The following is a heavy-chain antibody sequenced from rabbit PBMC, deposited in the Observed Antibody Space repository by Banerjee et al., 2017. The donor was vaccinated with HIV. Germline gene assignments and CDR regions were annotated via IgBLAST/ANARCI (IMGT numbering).Heavy chain of an antibody. CDR3: VRAGVYAGSSSYTGFDFNL. Sequence: QLKETGGGLVQPGGSLTLSCKASGFDFSSYYMSWVRQAPGEGLEWIGIIDTGGSTSSASGVNGRFTISSHNAQNTVDLQMNSLTAADTATYFCVRAGVYAGSSSYTGFDFNLWGQGTLVTVS. CDR2: IDTGGST. CDR1: GFDFSSYY. V-gene: IGHV1S7*01. D-gene: IGHD8-1*01. J-gene: IGHJ4*01.